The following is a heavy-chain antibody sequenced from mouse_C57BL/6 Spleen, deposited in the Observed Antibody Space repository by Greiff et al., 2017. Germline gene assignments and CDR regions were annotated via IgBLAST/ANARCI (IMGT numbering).Heavy chain of an antibody. CDR3: ARNYKAYFDV. CDR1: GYTFTSYW. Sequence: VQLQQPGAELVKPGASVKMSCKASGYTFTSYWITWVKQRPGQGLEWIGDIYPGSGSTNYNEKFKSKATLTVVTSSSTAYMQLSSLTSEDSAVYYCARNYKAYFDVWGTGTTVTVSS. D-gene: IGHD2-12*01. J-gene: IGHJ1*03. CDR2: IYPGSGST. V-gene: IGHV1-55*01.